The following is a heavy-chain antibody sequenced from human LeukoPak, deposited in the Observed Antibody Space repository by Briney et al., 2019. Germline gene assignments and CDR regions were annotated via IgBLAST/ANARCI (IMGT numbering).Heavy chain of an antibody. V-gene: IGHV1-2*02. CDR3: ARVRSTYYYGSGSYYADY. D-gene: IGHD3-10*01. CDR1: GYTFTGYY. CDR2: INPNSGGT. Sequence: ASVKVSCKASGYTFTGYYMHWVRQAPGQGLEWMGWINPNSGGTNYAQKFQGRVTMTRDTSISTAYMELSRLRSDDTAVYYCARVRSTYYYGSGSYYADYWGQGTLVTVSS. J-gene: IGHJ4*02.